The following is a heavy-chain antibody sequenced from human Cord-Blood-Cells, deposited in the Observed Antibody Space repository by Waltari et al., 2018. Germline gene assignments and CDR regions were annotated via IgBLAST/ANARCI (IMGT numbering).Heavy chain of an antibody. CDR2: NIPVLGIA. D-gene: IGHD6-13*01. CDR3: ARDPSSSSWYYYYYYMDV. V-gene: IGHV1-69*09. J-gene: IGHJ6*03. Sequence: QVQLVQSGAEVKKPGSSVKVSCKASGGTFRSYAISWVRQAPGQGLEWMGRNIPVLGIAKQAQKFQGRVTITADKSTSTAYMGLSSLRSEDTAVYYCARDPSSSSWYYYYYYMDVWGKGTTVTVSS. CDR1: GGTFRSYA.